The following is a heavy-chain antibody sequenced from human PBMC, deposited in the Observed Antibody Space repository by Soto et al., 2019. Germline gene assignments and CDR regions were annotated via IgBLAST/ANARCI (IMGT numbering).Heavy chain of an antibody. CDR1: GFTFSSYG. D-gene: IGHD2-2*01. V-gene: IGHV3-33*01. CDR3: ARGGILNIVVVPAASIDY. CDR2: IWYDGSNK. Sequence: GGSLRLSCAASGFTFSSYGMHWVRQAPGKGLEWVAVIWYDGSNKYYADSVKGRFTISRDNSKNTLYLQMNSLRAEDTAVYYCARGGILNIVVVPAASIDYWGQGTLVTVSS. J-gene: IGHJ4*02.